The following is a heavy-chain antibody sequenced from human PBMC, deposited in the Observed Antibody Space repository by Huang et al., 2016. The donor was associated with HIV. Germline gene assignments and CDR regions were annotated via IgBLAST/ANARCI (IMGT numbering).Heavy chain of an antibody. J-gene: IGHJ3*01. CDR3: AKDWGYDFGAFDF. CDR1: GFTFDDYA. Sequence: EVQLVESGGGLVRPGRSLRLSCAASGFTFDDYAMHWVRPTPGKGLEWVAGINWKSGNIAYADSVRGRFTISRDNAKNSLYLQMNSLRPEDTALYYCAKDWGYDFGAFDFWGRGTMVTVSS. D-gene: IGHD3-16*01. V-gene: IGHV3-9*01. CDR2: INWKSGNI.